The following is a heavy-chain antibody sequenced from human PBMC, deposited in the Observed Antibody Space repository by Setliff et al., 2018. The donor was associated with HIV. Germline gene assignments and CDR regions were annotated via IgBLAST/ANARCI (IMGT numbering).Heavy chain of an antibody. V-gene: IGHV1-2*02. CDR3: ARGYNSGCLDH. CDR1: GYTFTDYY. D-gene: IGHD6-19*01. Sequence: GASVKVSCKASGYTFTDYYVHWVRQAPGQGLEWMGWLNPHSGATNFAQKFRDRVTMTRDTSITTAYLDLNGLKYDDTAIYFCARGYNSGCLDHWGQGTLVTVSS. J-gene: IGHJ4*02. CDR2: LNPHSGAT.